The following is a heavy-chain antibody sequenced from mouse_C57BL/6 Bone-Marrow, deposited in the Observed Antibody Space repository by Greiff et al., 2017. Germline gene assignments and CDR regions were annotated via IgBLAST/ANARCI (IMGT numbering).Heavy chain of an antibody. J-gene: IGHJ3*01. CDR1: GFTFSDAW. CDR3: TRRGNYRLFAY. D-gene: IGHD2-1*01. Sequence: EVQVVESGGGLVQPGGSMKLSCAASGFTFSDAWMDWVRQSPEKGLEWVAEIRNKANNHATYYAESVKGRFTISRDDSKSSVYLQMNSLRAEDTGIYYCTRRGNYRLFAYWGQGTLVTVSA. V-gene: IGHV6-6*01. CDR2: IRNKANNHAT.